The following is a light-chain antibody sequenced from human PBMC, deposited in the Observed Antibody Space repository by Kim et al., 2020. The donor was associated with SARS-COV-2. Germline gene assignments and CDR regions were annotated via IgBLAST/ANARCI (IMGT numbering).Light chain of an antibody. Sequence: SVGDRGTITCRASQSLSGWLAWYQQKPGTAPKLLIYKASSIESGVPSRFSGSGSGTEFTLTISSLQPDDFATYYCQQYKTYSPLTFGGGTKVDIK. CDR2: KAS. CDR3: QQYKTYSPLT. V-gene: IGKV1-5*03. J-gene: IGKJ4*01. CDR1: QSLSGW.